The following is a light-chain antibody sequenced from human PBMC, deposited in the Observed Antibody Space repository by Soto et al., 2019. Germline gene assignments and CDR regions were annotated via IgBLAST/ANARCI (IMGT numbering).Light chain of an antibody. CDR3: QQYNEWPRT. CDR2: GAS. Sequence: EMEKTRSPGPLSVCPGVRATLSCRAGQRVSSNLAWYQQTRGQAPRLLMYGASTRATGIPARFSGSGSGTEFTLTISSLQSEDFAVYYCQQYNEWPRTFGGGTKVDIK. CDR1: QRVSSN. J-gene: IGKJ4*02. V-gene: IGKV3-15*01.